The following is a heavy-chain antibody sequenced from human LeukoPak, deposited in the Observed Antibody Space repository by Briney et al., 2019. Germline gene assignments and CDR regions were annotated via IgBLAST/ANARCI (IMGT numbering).Heavy chain of an antibody. V-gene: IGHV1-2*06. D-gene: IGHD4-17*01. J-gene: IGHJ6*02. Sequence: ASVKVSCKASGYTFTGYYMHWVRQAPGQGLEWMGRINPNSGGTNYAQKFQGRVTMTRDTSISTAYMELSRLRSDDTAVYYCARDRVTTGNYYYYYGMDVWGQGTTATVSS. CDR1: GYTFTGYY. CDR3: ARDRVTTGNYYYYYGMDV. CDR2: INPNSGGT.